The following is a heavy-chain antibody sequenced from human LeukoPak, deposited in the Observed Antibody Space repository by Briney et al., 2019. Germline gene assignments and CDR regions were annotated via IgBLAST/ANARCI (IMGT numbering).Heavy chain of an antibody. D-gene: IGHD4-11*01. CDR1: GYRFTDYW. Sequence: GESLKISCKGSGYRFTDYWIGWVRQMPGKGLEWMGIIWPGDSNPRYSPSFQGQVTTSADRSISTAYLQWNSLKASDTAMYYCARHVTTVTTSWFDPWGQGTLVTVSS. V-gene: IGHV5-51*01. J-gene: IGHJ5*02. CDR3: ARHVTTVTTSWFDP. CDR2: IWPGDSNP.